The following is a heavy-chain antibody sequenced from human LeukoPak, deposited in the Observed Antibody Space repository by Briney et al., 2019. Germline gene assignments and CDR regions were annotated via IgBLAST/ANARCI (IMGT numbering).Heavy chain of an antibody. Sequence: SETLSLTCAVSGGSISSGGYSWSWIRQPPGKGLEWIGYIYHSGSTYYNPSLKSRVTISVDRSKNQFSLRLSSVTAADTAVYYCARQGFRCFDWLIDYWGQGTLVTVSS. CDR2: IYHSGST. J-gene: IGHJ4*02. CDR1: GGSISSGGYS. CDR3: ARQGFRCFDWLIDY. V-gene: IGHV4-30-2*01. D-gene: IGHD3-9*01.